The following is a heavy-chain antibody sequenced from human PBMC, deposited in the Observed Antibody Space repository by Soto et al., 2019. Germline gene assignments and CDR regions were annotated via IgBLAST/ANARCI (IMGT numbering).Heavy chain of an antibody. CDR2: ISLDGKNR. V-gene: IGHV3-30*03. CDR3: AIGAQPAAVLDH. CDR1: GFTFSLYG. D-gene: IGHD2-2*01. J-gene: IGHJ4*02. Sequence: QVQLLESGGGVVQPGRSLKLSCTTSGFTFSLYGMHWVRQAPGKGLEWLAVISLDGKNRYYADSVKGRFTIPTDTSKTTLFLQMSNLRADDTAVYFLAIGAQPAAVLDHWGQGALVTVAS.